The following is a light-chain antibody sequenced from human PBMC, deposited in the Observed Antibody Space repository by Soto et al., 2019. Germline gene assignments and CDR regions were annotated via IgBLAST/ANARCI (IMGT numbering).Light chain of an antibody. CDR1: QSVGSN. V-gene: IGKV3-15*01. CDR2: GAS. Sequence: EIVMTQSPATLSVSPGERATLSCRASQSVGSNLAWYQQKPGQAPRLLIYGASTRATGIPARFSGSGSGTEFTLTISSLQSEDFAIYFCQQYNNWPPDRTFGQGIKVEIE. J-gene: IGKJ1*01. CDR3: QQYNNWPPDRT.